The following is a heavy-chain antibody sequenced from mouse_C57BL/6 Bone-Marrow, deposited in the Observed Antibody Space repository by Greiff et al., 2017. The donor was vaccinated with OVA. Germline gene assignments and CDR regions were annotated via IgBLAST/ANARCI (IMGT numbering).Heavy chain of an antibody. CDR2: INPGSGGT. CDR3: ARWLLRMDY. Sequence: VQLQQSGAELVRPGPSVKVSCKASGYAFTNYLIEWVKQRPGQGLEWIGVINPGSGGTNYNEKFKGKATLTADKSSSTAYMQLSSLTSEDSAVYFCARWLLRMDYWGQGTSVTVSS. J-gene: IGHJ4*01. D-gene: IGHD2-3*01. V-gene: IGHV1-54*01. CDR1: GYAFTNYL.